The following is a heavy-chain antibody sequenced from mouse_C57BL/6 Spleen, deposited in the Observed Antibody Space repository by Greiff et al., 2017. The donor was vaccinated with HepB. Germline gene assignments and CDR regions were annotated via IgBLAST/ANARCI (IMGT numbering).Heavy chain of an antibody. CDR3: AGSAINTVAGPLGY. CDR2: INPSSGCT. V-gene: IGHV1-7*01. Sequence: QVQLQQSGAELAKPGASVKLSCKASGYTFTSYWMHWVKQRPGQGLEWIGYINPSSGCTKYNQKFKDKATLTADKSSSTAYMQLSSLTYEDSAVYYSAGSAINTVAGPLGYWGQGTTLTVSS. D-gene: IGHD1-1*01. CDR1: GYTFTSYW. J-gene: IGHJ2*01.